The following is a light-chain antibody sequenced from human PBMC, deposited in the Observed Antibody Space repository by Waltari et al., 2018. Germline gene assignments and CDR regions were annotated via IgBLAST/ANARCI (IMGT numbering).Light chain of an antibody. CDR3: CSYRGSFV. Sequence: QSALTQPRSVSGSPGQSVTISCTGTSSDVGGYNYDSWYQQNPGKAPKLMNYDVSKRPSGVPDRFSGSQSGNTASLTISGLQAEDDGDYCCCSYRGSFVFGTGTKVTVL. V-gene: IGLV2-11*01. J-gene: IGLJ1*01. CDR1: SSDVGGYNY. CDR2: DVS.